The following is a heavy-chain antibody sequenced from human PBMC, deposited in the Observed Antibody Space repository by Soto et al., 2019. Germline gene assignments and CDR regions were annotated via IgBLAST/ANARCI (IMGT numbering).Heavy chain of an antibody. CDR1: GFTFSNAW. CDR2: IKSKTDGGTT. J-gene: IGHJ6*02. CDR3: TTVGSSGWYLPFPDPPPGLRYYYYGMDV. D-gene: IGHD6-19*01. Sequence: GGSLRLSCAASGFTFSNAWMNWVRQAPGKGLEWVGRIKSKTDGGTTDYAAPVKRRFTISRDDSKNTLYLQMNSLKTEDTAVYYCTTVGSSGWYLPFPDPPPGLRYYYYGMDVWGQGTTVTVSS. V-gene: IGHV3-15*07.